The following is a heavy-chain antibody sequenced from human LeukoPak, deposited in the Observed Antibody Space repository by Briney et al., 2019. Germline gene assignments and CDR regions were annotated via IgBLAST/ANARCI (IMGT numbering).Heavy chain of an antibody. Sequence: GGSLRLSCAASGFAFSSFGMHWVRQAPGKGVEWVAVIWYDGTNKYYADSVKGRFTISRDNSKNTLYLQMNSLRAADTAVYYCARATVTRWFDPWGQGTLVTVSS. CDR2: IWYDGTNK. CDR3: ARATVTRWFDP. J-gene: IGHJ5*02. CDR1: GFAFSSFG. D-gene: IGHD4-17*01. V-gene: IGHV3-33*01.